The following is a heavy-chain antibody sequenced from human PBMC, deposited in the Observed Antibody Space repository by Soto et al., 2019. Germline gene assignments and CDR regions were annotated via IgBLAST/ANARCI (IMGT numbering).Heavy chain of an antibody. V-gene: IGHV3-30-3*01. CDR1: GFTFSSYA. CDR3: ARERDYDILTGPPDYYYYGMDV. CDR2: ISYDGSNK. D-gene: IGHD3-9*01. J-gene: IGHJ6*02. Sequence: GGSLRLSCAASGFTFSSYAMHWVRQAPGKGLEWVAVISYDGSNKYYADSVKGRFTISRDNSKNTLYLQMNSLRAEDTAVYYCARERDYDILTGPPDYYYYGMDVWGQGTTVTVSS.